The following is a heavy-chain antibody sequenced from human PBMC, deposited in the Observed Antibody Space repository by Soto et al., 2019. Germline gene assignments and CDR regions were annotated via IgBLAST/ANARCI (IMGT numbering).Heavy chain of an antibody. V-gene: IGHV1-46*01. Sequence: GASVKVSCKASGYTFTSYGFSWVRQAPGQGLEWMGIINPSGGSTSYAQKFQGRVTMTRDTSTSTVYMELSSLRSEDTAVYYCARNYWSRYCSSTSCYTAFDIWGQGTMVTVSS. D-gene: IGHD2-2*02. J-gene: IGHJ3*02. CDR1: GYTFTSYG. CDR2: INPSGGST. CDR3: ARNYWSRYCSSTSCYTAFDI.